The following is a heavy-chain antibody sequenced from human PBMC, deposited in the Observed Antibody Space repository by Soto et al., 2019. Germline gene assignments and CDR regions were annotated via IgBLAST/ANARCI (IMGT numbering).Heavy chain of an antibody. CDR2: IKSKTDGGTT. V-gene: IGHV3-15*07. CDR3: TTVTEEYYYDSSGYPTNLWLG. Sequence: EVQLVESGGGLVKPGGSLRLSCAASGFTFSNAWMNWVRQAPGKGLEWVGRIKSKTDGGTTDYAAPVKGRFTISRDDSKNTLYLQMNSLKTEDTAVYYCTTVTEEYYYDSSGYPTNLWLGWGQGTLVTVSS. CDR1: GFTFSNAW. J-gene: IGHJ4*02. D-gene: IGHD3-22*01.